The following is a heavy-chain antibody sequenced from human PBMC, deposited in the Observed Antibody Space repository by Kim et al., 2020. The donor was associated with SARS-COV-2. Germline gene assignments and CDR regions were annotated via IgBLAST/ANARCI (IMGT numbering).Heavy chain of an antibody. Sequence: APVKVSCKPSGYTFTKYTINWVRQAPGQGLEWMRWINTDTGNPTYAQGFTGRFVFSLDTSVSTAYLQINSLKAEDTALYYCARVIWGSYRYTDYWGQGTL. CDR2: INTDTGNP. CDR3: ARVIWGSYRYTDY. V-gene: IGHV7-4-1*02. D-gene: IGHD3-16*02. CDR1: GYTFTKYT. J-gene: IGHJ4*02.